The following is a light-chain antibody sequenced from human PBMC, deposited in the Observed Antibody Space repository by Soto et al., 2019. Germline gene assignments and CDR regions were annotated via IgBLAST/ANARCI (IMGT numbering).Light chain of an antibody. V-gene: IGLV1-40*01. CDR3: QSYDSSLSGVV. J-gene: IGLJ2*01. CDR2: GNS. Sequence: QLVLTQPPSVSGAPGQRVTISCTGSSSNIGAGYDVHWYQQLPGTAPKLLIYGNSNRPSGVPDRFSGSKSGTSASLAITGLQAEDEADYHCQSYDSSLSGVVFGGGTKLTVL. CDR1: SSNIGAGYD.